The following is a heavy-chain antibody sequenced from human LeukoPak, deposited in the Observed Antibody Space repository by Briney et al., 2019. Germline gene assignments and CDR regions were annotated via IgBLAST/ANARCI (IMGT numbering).Heavy chain of an antibody. Sequence: GASVKVSCKASGGTFSSYAISWVRQAPGQGLEWMGGIIPLFGTANYAQKFQGRVTITTDESTSTAYMELSSLRSEDTAVYYCAREAGMAHYCMDVWGKGTTVTVSS. CDR3: AREAGMAHYCMDV. CDR2: IIPLFGTA. CDR1: GGTFSSYA. V-gene: IGHV1-69*05. D-gene: IGHD6-19*01. J-gene: IGHJ6*03.